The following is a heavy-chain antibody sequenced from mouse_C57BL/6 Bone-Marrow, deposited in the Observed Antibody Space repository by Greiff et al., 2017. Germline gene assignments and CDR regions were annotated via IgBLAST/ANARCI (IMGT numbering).Heavy chain of an antibody. CDR1: GYTFTSYW. CDR3: ASPLWLRREDY. V-gene: IGHV1-7*01. D-gene: IGHD2-2*01. J-gene: IGHJ2*01. Sequence: VQLQQSGAELAKPGASVKLSCKASGYTFTSYWMHWVKQRPGQGLEWIGYINPSSGYTKYNQKFKDKATLTEDKSSSTAYMQLSSLTYEDTAVYYGASPLWLRREDYWGQGNTLTVSS. CDR2: INPSSGYT.